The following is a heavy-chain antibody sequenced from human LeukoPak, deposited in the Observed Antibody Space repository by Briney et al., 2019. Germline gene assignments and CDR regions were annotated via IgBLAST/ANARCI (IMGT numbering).Heavy chain of an antibody. V-gene: IGHV3-21*06. Sequence: GESLRLSCTASGFTFSDCDMNWFRQAPGKGLQWVSSISYMGDHRYYADSAKGRFTISRDNAKNSLYLQMDNLRADDTAVYYCGKAFPPLRVAAAGDYWGQGPLVTVSS. CDR3: GKAFPPLRVAAAGDY. J-gene: IGHJ4*02. CDR1: GFTFSDCD. CDR2: ISYMGDHR. D-gene: IGHD6-25*01.